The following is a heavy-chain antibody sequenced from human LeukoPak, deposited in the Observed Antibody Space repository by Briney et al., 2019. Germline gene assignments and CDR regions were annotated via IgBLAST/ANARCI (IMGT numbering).Heavy chain of an antibody. V-gene: IGHV4-39*07. D-gene: IGHD5-12*01. CDR3: ARSCRILDIVATIRARLGGNGFDI. J-gene: IGHJ3*02. CDR1: GGSISSVIYY. CDR2: VYHSGST. Sequence: SETLSLTCTVSGGSISSVIYYWGWIRQPPGKGLEWIGSVYHSGSTYYNPSLKSRVTIAVETSKNQFSLKLSSVTAADKAVYYCARSCRILDIVATIRARLGGNGFDIWGQGTMVTVSS.